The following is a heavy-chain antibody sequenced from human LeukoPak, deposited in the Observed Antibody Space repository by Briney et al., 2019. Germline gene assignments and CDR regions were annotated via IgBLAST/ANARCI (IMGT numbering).Heavy chain of an antibody. CDR2: INPNSGGT. J-gene: IGHJ6*02. V-gene: IGHV1-2*02. D-gene: IGHD2-2*01. CDR3: ASVPYYYPGMDV. Sequence: ASVKVSCKASGYTFTGYYMHWVRQAPGQGLEWMGWINPNSGGTNYAQKFQGRVTMTRDTPISTAYMELSRLRSDDTAVYYCASVPYYYPGMDVWGQGTTVTVSS. CDR1: GYTFTGYY.